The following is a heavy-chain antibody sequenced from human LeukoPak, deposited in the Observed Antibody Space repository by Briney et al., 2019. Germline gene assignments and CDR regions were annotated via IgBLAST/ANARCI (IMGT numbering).Heavy chain of an antibody. Sequence: GGSLRLSCAASRFTFSSYGMHWVRQAPGKGLEWVAFIRYDGRNKYYADSVKGRFTISRDNAKNSLYLQMNSLRAEDTAVYYCARDLSMVRGTARDPWGQGTLVTVSS. CDR3: ARDLSMVRGTARDP. J-gene: IGHJ5*02. CDR1: RFTFSSYG. CDR2: IRYDGRNK. V-gene: IGHV3-30*02. D-gene: IGHD3-10*01.